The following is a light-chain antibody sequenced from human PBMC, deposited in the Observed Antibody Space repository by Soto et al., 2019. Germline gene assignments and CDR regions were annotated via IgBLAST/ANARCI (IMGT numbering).Light chain of an antibody. V-gene: IGLV2-14*01. Sequence: QSALTQPASVSGSPGQSITISCTGTSSDVGGYNNVSWYQQHPGKAPKHMIYEVSNRPSGVSNRFSGSKSGNTASLIISGLQAEDEADYYCSSYTSSSTLNYVFGTGTKVTVL. J-gene: IGLJ1*01. CDR3: SSYTSSSTLNYV. CDR1: SSDVGGYNN. CDR2: EVS.